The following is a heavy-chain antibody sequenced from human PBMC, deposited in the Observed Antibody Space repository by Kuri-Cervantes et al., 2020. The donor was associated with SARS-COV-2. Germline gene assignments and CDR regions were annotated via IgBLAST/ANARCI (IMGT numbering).Heavy chain of an antibody. J-gene: IGHJ5*02. CDR1: GGSIISSGNY. V-gene: IGHV4-39*01. Sequence: LSCSVSGGSIISSGNYWGWIRQPPGKGLEWVGSIYYTGSTSYNPSLKSRVTISVDTSKNQFSLRLSSVTAADTAVYYCARHPLITLKEGWFDPWGQGTLVTVSS. D-gene: IGHD3-22*01. CDR3: ARHPLITLKEGWFDP. CDR2: IYYTGST.